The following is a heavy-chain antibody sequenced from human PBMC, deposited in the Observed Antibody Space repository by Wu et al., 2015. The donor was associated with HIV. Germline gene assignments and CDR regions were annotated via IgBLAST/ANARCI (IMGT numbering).Heavy chain of an antibody. CDR3: ARGPYYYDSSGYYRFYY. D-gene: IGHD3-22*01. CDR1: GGTFSSYA. J-gene: IGHJ4*02. V-gene: IGHV1-69*12. Sequence: QVQLVQSGAEVKKPGSSVKVSCKASGGTFSSYAISWVRQAPGQGLEWMGGIIPIFGTANYAQKFQGRVTITADESTSTAYMELSSLRSEDTAVYYCARGPYYYDSSGYYRFYYWGQGTLVTVSS. CDR2: IIPIFGTA.